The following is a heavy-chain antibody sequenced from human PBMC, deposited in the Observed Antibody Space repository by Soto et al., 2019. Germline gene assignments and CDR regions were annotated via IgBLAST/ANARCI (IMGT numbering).Heavy chain of an antibody. Sequence: EVQLVESGGGLVKPGGSLRLSCAASGFTFSSYSMNWVRQAPGKGLEWVSSISSSSSYIYYADSVKGRFTISRDNAKNSLYLQMNRLRAEDTAVDYCARGSGTVTTAYYYSYGMDVWGQGTTVTGSS. V-gene: IGHV3-21*01. CDR2: ISSSSSYI. D-gene: IGHD4-17*01. CDR3: ARGSGTVTTAYYYSYGMDV. CDR1: GFTFSSYS. J-gene: IGHJ6*02.